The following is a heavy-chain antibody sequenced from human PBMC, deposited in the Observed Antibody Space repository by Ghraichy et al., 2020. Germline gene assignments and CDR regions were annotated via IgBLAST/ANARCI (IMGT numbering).Heavy chain of an antibody. V-gene: IGHV4-30-2*01. CDR1: GGSISSGGYS. D-gene: IGHD3-10*01. CDR2: IYHSGST. CDR3: ARSPVHYYYYYMDV. J-gene: IGHJ6*03. Sequence: SETLSLTCAVSGGSISSGGYSWSWIRQPPGKGLEWIGYIYHSGSTYYNPSLKSRVTISVDRSKNQFSLKLSSVTAADTAVYYCARSPVHYYYYYMDVWGKGTTVTVSS.